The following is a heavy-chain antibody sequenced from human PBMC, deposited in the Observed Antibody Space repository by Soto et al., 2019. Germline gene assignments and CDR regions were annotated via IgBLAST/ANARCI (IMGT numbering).Heavy chain of an antibody. CDR2: IIPILGIA. CDR1: GGTFSSYT. V-gene: IGHV1-69*02. D-gene: IGHD6-19*01. J-gene: IGHJ4*02. Sequence: QVPLVQSGAEVKKPGSSVKVSCKASGGTFSSYTISWVRQAPGQGLEWMGRIIPILGIANYAQKFQGRVTITADKSTSTAYMELSSLRSEDTAAYYCARGAVAGTRGDYWGQGTLVTVSS. CDR3: ARGAVAGTRGDY.